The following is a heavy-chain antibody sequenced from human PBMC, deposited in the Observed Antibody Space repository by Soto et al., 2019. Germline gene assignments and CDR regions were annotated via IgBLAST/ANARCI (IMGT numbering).Heavy chain of an antibody. CDR1: GFTFSSYS. CDR3: ASLQEGAFDI. V-gene: IGHV3-21*01. Sequence: EVQLVESGGGLVKPGGSLRLSCAASGFTFSSYSMNWVRQAPGKGLEWVSSISSSSSYIYYADSVKGRFTISRDNAKTSLYLQMNSLRAEDTAVYYCASLQEGAFDIWGQGTMVTVSS. J-gene: IGHJ3*02. CDR2: ISSSSSYI.